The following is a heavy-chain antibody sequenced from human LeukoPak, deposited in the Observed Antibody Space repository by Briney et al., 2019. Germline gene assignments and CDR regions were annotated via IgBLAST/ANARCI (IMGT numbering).Heavy chain of an antibody. CDR2: IYTSGST. CDR3: ARAWTTSGDAFDI. Sequence: KTSQTLSLTCTVSGGSISSGSYYWSCLRPPAGKGLEWIGRIYTSGSTNYNPSLKSRVTISVDTSKNQFSLKLSSVTAADTALYYCARAWTTSGDAFDIWGQGTMVTVSS. V-gene: IGHV4-61*02. CDR1: GGSISSGSYY. D-gene: IGHD4-17*01. J-gene: IGHJ3*02.